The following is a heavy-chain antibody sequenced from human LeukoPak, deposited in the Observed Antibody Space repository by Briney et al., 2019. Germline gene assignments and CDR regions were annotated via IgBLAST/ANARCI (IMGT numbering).Heavy chain of an antibody. D-gene: IGHD1-26*01. CDR3: ARVRSQGDIDY. Sequence: GGSLRLSCAASGFTVSSNYMSWVRQAPGKGLEWVSVIYSGGSTYYADSVKGRFTISRDNSKNTLYLQMNSLRAEDTAVYYCARVRSQGDIDYWGQGTLVTVSS. CDR2: IYSGGST. J-gene: IGHJ4*02. CDR1: GFTVSSNY. V-gene: IGHV3-53*01.